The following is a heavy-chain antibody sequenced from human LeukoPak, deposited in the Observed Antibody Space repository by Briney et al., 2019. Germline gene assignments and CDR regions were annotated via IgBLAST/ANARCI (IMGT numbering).Heavy chain of an antibody. V-gene: IGHV3-23*01. J-gene: IGHJ4*02. D-gene: IGHD2-15*01. CDR3: AKVSRYCSGGSCYYHPFDY. CDR2: ISGSGGST. Sequence: GGSLRLSCVGSGFTFSSYAMSWVRQAPGKGLEWVSVISGSGGSTYYAESVKGWFTISRDNSKNTLYLQMNSLRAEDTAVYYCAKVSRYCSGGSCYYHPFDYWGQGTLVTVSS. CDR1: GFTFSSYA.